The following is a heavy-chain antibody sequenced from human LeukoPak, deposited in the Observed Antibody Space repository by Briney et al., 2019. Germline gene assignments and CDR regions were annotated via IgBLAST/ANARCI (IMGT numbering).Heavy chain of an antibody. D-gene: IGHD1-14*01. CDR3: ASLPGPYYYGMDV. J-gene: IGHJ6*02. CDR2: IYYSGST. V-gene: IGHV4-39*01. CDR1: GASISSSTYY. Sequence: SETLSLTCTVSGASISSSTYYWGWIRQPPGKGLEWIGSIYYSGSTYYNPSLKSRVTISVDTSKNQFSLKLSSVTAADTAVYYCASLPGPYYYGMDVWGQGTTVTVSS.